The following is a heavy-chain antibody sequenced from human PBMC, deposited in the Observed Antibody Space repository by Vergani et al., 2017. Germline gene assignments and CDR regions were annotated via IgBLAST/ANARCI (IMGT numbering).Heavy chain of an antibody. V-gene: IGHV4-59*08. D-gene: IGHD6-13*01. CDR2: IYYRGST. Sequence: QVQLQESGPGLVKPSETLSLTCTVSGGSISSYYWSWIRQPPGKGLEWIGYIYYRGSTNYNPSLKSRVTLSVDTSKNQVSLKLSSVTAADTAVYYCASLSGQQLGHFDYWGQGTLVTVSS. CDR1: GGSISSYY. J-gene: IGHJ4*02. CDR3: ASLSGQQLGHFDY.